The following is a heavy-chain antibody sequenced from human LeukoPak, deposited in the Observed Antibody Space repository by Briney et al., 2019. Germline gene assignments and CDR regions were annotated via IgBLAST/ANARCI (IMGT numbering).Heavy chain of an antibody. J-gene: IGHJ4*02. D-gene: IGHD2-21*01. V-gene: IGHV3-23*01. CDR1: GLTFSSHW. CDR2: ISGSGGST. Sequence: PGGSLRLSCAASGLTFSSHWMHWVRQAPGKGLEWVSAISGSGGSTYYADSVKGRFTISRDNSKNTLYLQMNSLRAEDTAVYYCAKDRLRRIFDYWGQGTLVTVSS. CDR3: AKDRLRRIFDY.